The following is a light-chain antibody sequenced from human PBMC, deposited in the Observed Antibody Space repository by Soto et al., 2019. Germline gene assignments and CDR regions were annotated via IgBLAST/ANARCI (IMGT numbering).Light chain of an antibody. V-gene: IGKV4-1*01. Sequence: DIVMTQSPDSLAVSPGERATINCKSSQSVLYSSNNKDYLAWYQQKPGQPPKLLIYWASTRESGVPDRFSGSGSGTDFTLTISSLQAEDVAVYYCHQYYRTPHTFGQGTKLEIK. J-gene: IGKJ2*01. CDR1: QSVLYSSNNKDY. CDR2: WAS. CDR3: HQYYRTPHT.